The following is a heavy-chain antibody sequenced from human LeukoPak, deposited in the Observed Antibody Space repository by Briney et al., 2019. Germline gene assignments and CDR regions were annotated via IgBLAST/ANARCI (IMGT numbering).Heavy chain of an antibody. D-gene: IGHD4-17*01. Sequence: PSETLSLTCAVSGCSISSGYYWGWIRQPPGKGLEWIGSIYHSGSTYYNPSLKSRVTISVDTSKNQFSLKLSSVTAADTAVYYCAGFYGDYVDYWGQGTLVTVSS. V-gene: IGHV4-38-2*01. CDR3: AGFYGDYVDY. CDR2: IYHSGST. CDR1: GCSISSGYY. J-gene: IGHJ4*02.